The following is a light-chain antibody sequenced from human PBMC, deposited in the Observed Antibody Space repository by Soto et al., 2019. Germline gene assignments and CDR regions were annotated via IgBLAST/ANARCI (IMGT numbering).Light chain of an antibody. V-gene: IGLV1-44*01. CDR1: SSNIGSNT. CDR3: AALHESLFVV. CDR2: SNN. J-gene: IGLJ2*01. Sequence: QSVLTQPPSASGTPGQRVTISCSGSSSNIGSNTVNWYQQLPGTAPKLLIYSNNQLPSGVPDRFSGSKSRTSPSLAISGLQSEDEADYYCAALHESLFVVFGGGTKLTVL.